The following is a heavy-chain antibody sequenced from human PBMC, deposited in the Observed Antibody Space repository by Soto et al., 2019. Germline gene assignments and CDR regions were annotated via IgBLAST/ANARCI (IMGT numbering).Heavy chain of an antibody. V-gene: IGHV1-18*01. CDR1: GYTFTIYG. CDR2: ISAYDGNT. CDR3: ARGGYYDSSGSRNYHYYGMNV. Sequence: ASVKVSCKASGYTFTIYGISWVRQAPGQGLEWLEWISAYDGNTKYAPSLRGRVFMTTDTSTSTAYMELRSLRSDDTAVYYCARGGYYDSSGSRNYHYYGMNVWGQGTTVTVSS. J-gene: IGHJ6*02. D-gene: IGHD3-22*01.